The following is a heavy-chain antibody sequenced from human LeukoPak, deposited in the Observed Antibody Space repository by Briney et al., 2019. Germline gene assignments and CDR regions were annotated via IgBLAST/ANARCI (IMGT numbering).Heavy chain of an antibody. D-gene: IGHD1-14*01. Sequence: SETLSLTCVVYGGSFSDYYWNWIRQPPGKGLEWIGEINHSGSTNYNPSLKSRVTISVDTSKNQFSLKLSSVTAADTAVYYCASAVSSYYFDYWGQGTLVTVSS. V-gene: IGHV4-34*01. CDR1: GGSFSDYY. J-gene: IGHJ4*02. CDR3: ASAVSSYYFDY. CDR2: INHSGST.